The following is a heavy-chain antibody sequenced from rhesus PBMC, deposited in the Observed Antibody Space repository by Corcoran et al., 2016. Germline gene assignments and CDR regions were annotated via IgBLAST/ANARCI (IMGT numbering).Heavy chain of an antibody. D-gene: IGHD1-26*01. V-gene: IGHV4S10*01. Sequence: QVQLQESGPGVVKPSETLSLTCAVSGGSISDSYRWSWIRQPPGKGLEWIRYIYGSSTSTNYNPSLKGRVTISKDTSKNQFSLKLSSVTAAATAVYYCARVSGTTDYWGQGVLVTVSS. CDR3: ARVSGTTDY. CDR1: GGSISDSYR. CDR2: IYGSSTST. J-gene: IGHJ4*01.